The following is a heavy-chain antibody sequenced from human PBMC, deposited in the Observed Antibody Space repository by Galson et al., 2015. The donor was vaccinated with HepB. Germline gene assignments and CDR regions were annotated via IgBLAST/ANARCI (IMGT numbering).Heavy chain of an antibody. CDR2: IFKNGRI. D-gene: IGHD6-13*01. CDR3: VRDEFDRAGSSWYATSH. Sequence: SLRLSCAAFGFTVSNYYMTWVRQAPGKGLEWDSVIFKNGRIFHTDSVKGRFSISRDDSKNTVYLEMNSLRVEDTAVYYCVRDEFDRAGSSWYATSHWGQGTLVTVSS. CDR1: GFTVSNYY. J-gene: IGHJ1*01. V-gene: IGHV3-53*05.